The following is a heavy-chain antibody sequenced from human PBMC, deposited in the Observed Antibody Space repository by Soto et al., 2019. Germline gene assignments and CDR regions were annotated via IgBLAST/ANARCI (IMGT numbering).Heavy chain of an antibody. Sequence: SETLSLTCTVSGGSISSYYWSWIRQPPGKGLEWIGYIYYSGSTNYNPSLKSRVTISVDTSKNQFSLKLSSVTAADTAVYYCARQYSNYESEFDYWGQGTLVTVSS. CDR1: GGSISSYY. J-gene: IGHJ4*02. D-gene: IGHD4-4*01. CDR3: ARQYSNYESEFDY. V-gene: IGHV4-59*08. CDR2: IYYSGST.